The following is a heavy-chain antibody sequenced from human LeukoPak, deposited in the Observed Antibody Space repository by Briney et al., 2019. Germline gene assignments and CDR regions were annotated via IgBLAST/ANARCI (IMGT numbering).Heavy chain of an antibody. CDR3: ARATVRCSSTSCYSPFDY. J-gene: IGHJ4*02. CDR1: GYSISSGYY. D-gene: IGHD2-2*01. V-gene: IGHV4-38-2*02. Sequence: SETLSLTCTVSGYSISSGYYWGWIRQPPGKGLEWIGSIYHSGSTYYNPSLKSRVTISVDTSKNQFSLKLSSVTAADTAVYYCARATVRCSSTSCYSPFDYWGQGTLVTVSS. CDR2: IYHSGST.